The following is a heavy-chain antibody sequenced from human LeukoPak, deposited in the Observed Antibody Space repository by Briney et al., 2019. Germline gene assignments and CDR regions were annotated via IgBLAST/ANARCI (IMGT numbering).Heavy chain of an antibody. V-gene: IGHV4-31*03. J-gene: IGHJ5*02. CDR3: ARDRGLYCGGDCYSGWFDP. D-gene: IGHD2-21*02. Sequence: PSETLSLTCTVSGGSISSGGYYWSWIRQHPGKGLEWIGYIYYSGSTYYNPSLKSRVTISVDTSKNQFSLKLSSVTAADMAVYYCARDRGLYCGGDCYSGWFDPWGQGTLVTVSS. CDR2: IYYSGST. CDR1: GGSISSGGYY.